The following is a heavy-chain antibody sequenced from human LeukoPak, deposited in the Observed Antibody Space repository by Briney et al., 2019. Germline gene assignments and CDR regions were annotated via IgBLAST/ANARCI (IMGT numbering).Heavy chain of an antibody. CDR2: ISSSSSYI. V-gene: IGHV3-21*01. CDR3: ASWISGGWYW. J-gene: IGHJ1*01. D-gene: IGHD6-19*01. Sequence: PRGSLRDSCAASGFTFSSYSMNWVRQAPGKGLEWVSSISSSSSYIYYADSVEGRFTISRDNAKNSLYLQMNSLRAEDTAVYYCASWISGGWYWWGQGTEVRVSS. CDR1: GFTFSSYS.